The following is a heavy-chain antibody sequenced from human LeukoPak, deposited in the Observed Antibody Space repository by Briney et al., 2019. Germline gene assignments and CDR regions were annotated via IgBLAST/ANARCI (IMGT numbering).Heavy chain of an antibody. Sequence: SETLSLTCTVSGGSISSYYWSWIRQPPGKGLEWIGYIYYSGSTNYNPSLKSRVTISVDTSKNQFSLKLSSVTAADTAVYFCATNRVGTYDRPFDIWGQGTMVTVSS. V-gene: IGHV4-59*01. CDR3: ATNRVGTYDRPFDI. D-gene: IGHD1-26*01. CDR1: GGSISSYY. J-gene: IGHJ3*02. CDR2: IYYSGST.